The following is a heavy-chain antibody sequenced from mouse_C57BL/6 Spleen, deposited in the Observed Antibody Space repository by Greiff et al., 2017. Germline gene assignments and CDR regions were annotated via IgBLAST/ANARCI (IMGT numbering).Heavy chain of an antibody. J-gene: IGHJ3*01. CDR2: INPNNGGT. Sequence: EVQLQQSGPELVKPGASVKISCKASGYTFTDYYMNWVKQSHGKSLEWIGDINPNNGGTSYNQKFKGKATLTVDKSSSTAYMELRSLTSEDSAVYYCARSGDGQEFAYWGQATLVTVS. CDR1: GYTFTDYY. V-gene: IGHV1-26*01. CDR3: ARSGDGQEFAY. D-gene: IGHD2-3*01.